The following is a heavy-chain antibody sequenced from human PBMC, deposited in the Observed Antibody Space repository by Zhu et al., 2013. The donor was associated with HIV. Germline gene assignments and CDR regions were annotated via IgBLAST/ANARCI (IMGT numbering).Heavy chain of an antibody. CDR3: ARDGRIAAAGTSGP. D-gene: IGHD6-13*01. J-gene: IGHJ4*02. CDR2: IQYSGST. V-gene: IGHV4-39*07. Sequence: QVQLQESGPGLVKPSETLSLTCTVSGGSISSSVYNWGWIRQPPGKGLEWIGTIQYSGSTYYNPSLKSRVTISLDTSKNQISLNLSSVTAADTAVYYCARDGRIAAAGTSGPWGQGTLVTVSS. CDR1: GGSISSSVYN.